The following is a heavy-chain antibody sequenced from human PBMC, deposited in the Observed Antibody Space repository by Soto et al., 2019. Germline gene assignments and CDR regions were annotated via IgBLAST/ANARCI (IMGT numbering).Heavy chain of an antibody. Sequence: GGSLRLSCTSSGFTFTYYAFSWVREAPGKGLEWVSAISANGQGIYYADSVRGRFTISRDNSKNTVFLHMDSLRAEDTAVYYCAKDRDYPRDQFHYWGQGTLVTVSS. J-gene: IGHJ4*02. V-gene: IGHV3-23*01. CDR2: ISANGQGI. D-gene: IGHD2-2*01. CDR1: GFTFTYYA. CDR3: AKDRDYPRDQFHY.